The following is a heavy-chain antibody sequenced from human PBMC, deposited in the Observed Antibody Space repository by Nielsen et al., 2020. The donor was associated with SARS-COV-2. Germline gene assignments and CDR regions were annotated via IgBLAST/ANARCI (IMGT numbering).Heavy chain of an antibody. CDR1: GFTFSSYG. CDR2: ISYDGSNK. V-gene: IGHV3-30*18. CDR3: AKDRGSSSWTHYGMDV. D-gene: IGHD6-13*01. J-gene: IGHJ6*02. Sequence: GGSLRLSCAASGFTFSSYGMHWVRQAPGKGLEWVAVISYDGSNKYYADSVKGRFTISRDNSKNTLYLQTNSLRAEDTAVYYCAKDRGSSSWTHYGMDVWGQGTTVTVSS.